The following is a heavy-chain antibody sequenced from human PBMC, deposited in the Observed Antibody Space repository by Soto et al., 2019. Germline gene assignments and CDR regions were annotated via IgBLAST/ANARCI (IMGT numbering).Heavy chain of an antibody. V-gene: IGHV1-69*13. CDR2: IIPIFGTA. J-gene: IGHJ6*02. Sequence: SVKVSCKASGGTFSSYAISWVRQAPGQGLEWMGGIIPIFGTANYAQKFQGRVTITADESTSTAYMELSSLRSEDTAVYYCARATTVIDYYYYYGMDVWGQGTMVTVSS. D-gene: IGHD4-17*01. CDR1: GGTFSSYA. CDR3: ARATTVIDYYYYYGMDV.